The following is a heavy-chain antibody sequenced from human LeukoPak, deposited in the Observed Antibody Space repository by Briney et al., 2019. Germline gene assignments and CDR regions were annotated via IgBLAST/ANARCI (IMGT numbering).Heavy chain of an antibody. CDR3: ARDDNGYSSSWGMDV. V-gene: IGHV3-66*01. D-gene: IGHD6-13*01. J-gene: IGHJ6*02. Sequence: GGSLRLSCAASGFTVSSNYMSWVRQAPGKGLEWVSVIYSGGSTYYADSVKGRFTISRDNSKNTLYLQMNSLRAEDTAVYYCARDDNGYSSSWGMDVWDQGTTVTVSS. CDR2: IYSGGST. CDR1: GFTVSSNY.